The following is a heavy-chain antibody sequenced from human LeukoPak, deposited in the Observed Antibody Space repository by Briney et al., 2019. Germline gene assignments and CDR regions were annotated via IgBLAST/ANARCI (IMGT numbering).Heavy chain of an antibody. CDR3: ARVPPATARDAFDI. V-gene: IGHV4-59*01. D-gene: IGHD2-21*02. CDR1: GGSISSYY. CDR2: IYYSGST. Sequence: PSETLSLTCTVSGGSISSYYWSWIRQPPGKGLEWIGYIYYSGSTNYNPSLKSRVTISVDTSKNQFSLELSSVTAADTAVYYCARVPPATARDAFDIWGQGTMVTVSS. J-gene: IGHJ3*02.